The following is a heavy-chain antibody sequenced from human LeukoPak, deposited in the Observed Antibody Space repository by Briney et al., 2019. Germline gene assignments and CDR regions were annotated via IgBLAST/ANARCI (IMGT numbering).Heavy chain of an antibody. Sequence: GGSLRLSCAASGFTFRTTRMTWVRQAPGKGPEYIATINSRGDSINYADSVKGRFTVSRDNSKNLLYLQMNSLSVEDTGVYYCAWLYYYYMEVWGKGTTVT. D-gene: IGHD5-12*01. V-gene: IGHV3-21*01. CDR1: GFTFRTTR. CDR3: AWLYYYYMEV. J-gene: IGHJ6*03. CDR2: INSRGDSI.